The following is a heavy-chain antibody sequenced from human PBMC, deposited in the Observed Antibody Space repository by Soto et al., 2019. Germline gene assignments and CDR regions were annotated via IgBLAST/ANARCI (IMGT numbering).Heavy chain of an antibody. CDR3: AKVSNKWAVAQRGYFDY. V-gene: IGHV3-23*01. J-gene: IGHJ4*02. D-gene: IGHD6-19*01. CDR1: GFTFSNYA. CDR2: ISATGST. Sequence: EVQVLDSGGGLVQPGGSQRLSCEASGFTFSNYAMSWVRQAPGKGLEWVSTISATGSTLYADSVKGRFTISRDNSKNTVYMQMYFLRAEDTAVYYCAKVSNKWAVAQRGYFDYWGQGTLVTVSS.